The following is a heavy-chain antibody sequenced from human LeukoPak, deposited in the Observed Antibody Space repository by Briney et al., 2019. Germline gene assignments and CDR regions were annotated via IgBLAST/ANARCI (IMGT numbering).Heavy chain of an antibody. CDR1: GGSVSSGSYY. CDR3: ARDGRFPPEVLPRYFDY. V-gene: IGHV4-39*07. CDR2: IYYSGGT. D-gene: IGHD1-26*01. Sequence: SETLSLTCTVSGGSVSSGSYYWGWIRQPPGEGLEWIGNIYYSGGTYYNPSLKSRVTISVETSKNQFSLKLSSVTAANTAVYYCARDGRFPPEVLPRYFDYWGQGTLVTVSS. J-gene: IGHJ4*02.